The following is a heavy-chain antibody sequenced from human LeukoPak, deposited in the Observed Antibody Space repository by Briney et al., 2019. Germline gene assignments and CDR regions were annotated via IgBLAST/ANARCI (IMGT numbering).Heavy chain of an antibody. CDR2: IYYSGST. J-gene: IGHJ3*02. D-gene: IGHD3-10*01. Sequence: TSETLSLTCTVSGGSISSGGYYWSWIRQHPGKGLEWIGYIYYSGSTYYNPSLKSRVTISVDTSKNQFSLKLSSVTAADTAVYYCARGASEYYGSGSYPLDAFDIWGQGTMVTVSS. CDR1: GGSISSGGYY. V-gene: IGHV4-31*03. CDR3: ARGASEYYGSGSYPLDAFDI.